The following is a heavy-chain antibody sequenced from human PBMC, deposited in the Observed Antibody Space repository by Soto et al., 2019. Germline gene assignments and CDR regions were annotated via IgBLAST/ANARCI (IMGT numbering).Heavy chain of an antibody. CDR3: AKEGQLLSAAYYYYGMDV. Sequence: GGSLRLSCAASGFTFSSYAMSWVRQAPGKGLEWVSAISGSGGSTYYADSVKGRFTISRDNSKNTLYLQMNSLRAEDTAVYYCAKEGQLLSAAYYYYGMDVWGQGTTVTVSS. D-gene: IGHD2-2*01. CDR2: ISGSGGST. J-gene: IGHJ6*02. CDR1: GFTFSSYA. V-gene: IGHV3-23*01.